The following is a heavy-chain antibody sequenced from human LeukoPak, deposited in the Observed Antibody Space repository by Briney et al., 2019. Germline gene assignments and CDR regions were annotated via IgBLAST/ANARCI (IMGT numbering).Heavy chain of an antibody. CDR3: ARGHCSTSCPSFDP. J-gene: IGHJ5*02. D-gene: IGHD2-2*01. CDR1: GGSFSGYY. CDR2: INHSGRT. V-gene: IGHV4-34*01. Sequence: SETLSLTCAVYGGSFSGYYWSWIRQPPGKGLEWIGEINHSGRTNYNPSLKSRVTISVDTSKNQFSLKLSSVTAADTAVYYCARGHCSTSCPSFDPWGQGTLVTVSS.